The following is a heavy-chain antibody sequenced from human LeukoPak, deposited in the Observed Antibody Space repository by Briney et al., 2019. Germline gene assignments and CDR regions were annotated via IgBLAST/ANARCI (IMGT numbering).Heavy chain of an antibody. J-gene: IGHJ4*02. CDR2: SKAGNGNT. Sequence: ASVKVSCKASGYTFTSYAMHWVRQAPGQRLEWMGWSKAGNGNTKYSQEFQGRVTITRDTSASTAYMELSSLRSEDMAVYYCARENYYDSSFDYWGQGTLVTVSS. D-gene: IGHD3-22*01. V-gene: IGHV1-3*02. CDR3: ARENYYDSSFDY. CDR1: GYTFTSYA.